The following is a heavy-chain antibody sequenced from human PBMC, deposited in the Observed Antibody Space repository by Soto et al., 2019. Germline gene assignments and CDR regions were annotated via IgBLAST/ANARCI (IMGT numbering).Heavy chain of an antibody. CDR3: ARHEHSLLNWLGP. CDR2: QHFGGTN. CDR1: GDSIGRSYYF. J-gene: IGHJ5*02. V-gene: IGHV4-39*01. Sequence: QVQLQESGPGLVKPSETLSLTCTVSGDSIGRSYYFWGWIRQTPGKGLEWIGSQHFGGTNHSSPSFQSRVFISVDTSKNQFSLKVNSVTAADSGVYYCARHEHSLLNWLGPWGPGILVSVSS. D-gene: IGHD2-21*01.